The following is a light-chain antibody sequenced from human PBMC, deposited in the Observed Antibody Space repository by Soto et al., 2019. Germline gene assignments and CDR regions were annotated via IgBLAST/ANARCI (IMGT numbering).Light chain of an antibody. CDR2: EVS. CDR3: CSDAGRSTYV. Sequence: QSALTQPASVSGSPGQSITISCTVGSYNFVSWYQQHPGKAPKVLIYEVSKRPSGVSDRFSGSKSGNTASPTISGLQAEDEADYYCCSDAGRSTYVFGTGTKLTVL. J-gene: IGLJ1*01. V-gene: IGLV2-23*02. CDR1: GSYNF.